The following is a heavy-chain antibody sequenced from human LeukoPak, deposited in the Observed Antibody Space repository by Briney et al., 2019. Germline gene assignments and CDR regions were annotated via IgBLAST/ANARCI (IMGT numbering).Heavy chain of an antibody. D-gene: IGHD4-17*01. CDR1: GFTFSSYS. J-gene: IGHJ5*02. CDR3: ATDPTTVIRLEGIRFDP. Sequence: GGSLRLSCAASGFTFSSYSMNWVRQAPGKGLEWVSSISSSSSYIYYADSVKGRFTISRDNAKNSLYLQMDSLKTEDTAVYYCATDPTTVIRLEGIRFDPWGQGTLVTVSS. V-gene: IGHV3-21*03. CDR2: ISSSSSYI.